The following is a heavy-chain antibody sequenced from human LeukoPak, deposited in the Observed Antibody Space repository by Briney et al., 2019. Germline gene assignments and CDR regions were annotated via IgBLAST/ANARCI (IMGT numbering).Heavy chain of an antibody. CDR3: ARGGSLEWLPYYYYYYGMDV. V-gene: IGHV1-8*01. CDR2: MNPNSGNT. D-gene: IGHD3-3*01. CDR1: GYTFTSYD. Sequence: RASVKVSCKASGYTFTSYDINWVRQATGQGLEWMGWMNPNSGNTGYAQKFQGRVTMTRNTSISTAYTELSSLRTEDTAVYYCARGGSLEWLPYYYYYYGMDVWGQGTTVTVSS. J-gene: IGHJ6*02.